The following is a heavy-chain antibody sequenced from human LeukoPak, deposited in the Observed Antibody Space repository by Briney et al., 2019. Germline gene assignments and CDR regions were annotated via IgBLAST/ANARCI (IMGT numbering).Heavy chain of an antibody. Sequence: SETLSLTCTVSGGSISSGSYYWSWIRQPAGKGLEWIGRIYITGSTNYNPSLKSRVTMSLDTSKSQFSLRLSSVTAADTAVYYCARGLKLTIFGVVISPSRGYYFDYWGQGTLVTVSS. D-gene: IGHD3-3*01. CDR2: IYITGST. V-gene: IGHV4-61*02. CDR1: GGSISSGSYY. CDR3: ARGLKLTIFGVVISPSRGYYFDY. J-gene: IGHJ4*02.